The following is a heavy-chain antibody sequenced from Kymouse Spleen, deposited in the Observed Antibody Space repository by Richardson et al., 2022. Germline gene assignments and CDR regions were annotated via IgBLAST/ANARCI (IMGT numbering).Heavy chain of an antibody. Sequence: QVQLQESGPGLVKPSGTLSLTCAVSGGSISSSNWWSWVRQPPGKGLEWIGEIYHSGSTNYNPSLKSRVTISVDKSKNQFSLKLSSVTAADTAVYYCARDGDSSSSGYYYYGMDVWGQGTTVTVSS. CDR2: IYHSGST. CDR1: GGSISSSNW. V-gene: IGHV4-4*02. J-gene: IGHJ6*02. D-gene: IGHD6-6*01. CDR3: ARDGDSSSSGYYYYGMDV.